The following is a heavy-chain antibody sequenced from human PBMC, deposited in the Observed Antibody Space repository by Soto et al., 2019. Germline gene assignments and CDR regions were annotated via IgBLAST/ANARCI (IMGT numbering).Heavy chain of an antibody. Sequence: PSGLLTLTCTVLGGSLPSNYWGWFRQPPGKGLEWFGYSFGPGPTNYSPSLKSLVAMSVDTSKNQFSLKLDSVTVADTAVYFCAWFSSVTYLFDLCGQGTLVTVSS. J-gene: IGHJ5*02. CDR2: SFGPGPT. CDR3: AWFSSVTYLFDL. CDR1: GGSLPSNY. V-gene: IGHV4-59*01. D-gene: IGHD3-3*01.